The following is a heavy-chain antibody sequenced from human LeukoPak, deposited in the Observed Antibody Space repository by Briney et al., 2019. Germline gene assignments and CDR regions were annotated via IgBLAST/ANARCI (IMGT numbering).Heavy chain of an antibody. CDR2: INHSGST. Sequence: SETLSLTCAVYGGSFSGYYWSWIRQPPGKGLEWIGEINHSGSTNYIPSLKSRVTISVDTSKNQFSLKLSSVTAADTAVYYCARGERGSSSWPIDYWGQGTLVTVSS. CDR3: ARGERGSSSWPIDY. V-gene: IGHV4-34*01. D-gene: IGHD6-13*01. CDR1: GGSFSGYY. J-gene: IGHJ4*02.